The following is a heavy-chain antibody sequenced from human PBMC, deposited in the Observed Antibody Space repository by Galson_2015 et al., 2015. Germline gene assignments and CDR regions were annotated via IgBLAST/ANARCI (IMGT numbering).Heavy chain of an antibody. V-gene: IGHV3-7*01. D-gene: IGHD6-13*01. CDR3: ARAPLMTAAGVFDF. J-gene: IGHJ4*02. Sequence: SLRLSCAASGFTFGTYWMNWVRQAPGKGLEWVANIRQDAGEEYYVDSVKSRFTISRENAENSLYLQMNGLRVDDTAVYYCARAPLMTAAGVFDFWCQRTLVTVSS. CDR2: IRQDAGEE. CDR1: GFTFGTYW.